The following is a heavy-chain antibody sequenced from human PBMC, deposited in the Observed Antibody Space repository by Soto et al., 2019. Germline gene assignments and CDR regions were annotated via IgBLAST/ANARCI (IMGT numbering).Heavy chain of an antibody. J-gene: IGHJ3*02. Sequence: EVQLLESGGGLVQSGGSLRLSCAASGFTFSNYAMNWVRQAPGKGLEWVSVISGSGSSTYYADSVKGRFSISRDHSKNMLYLQMSRLRAEDTAVYYCARRSHSWAFAIWGQGTMVTVSS. D-gene: IGHD2-15*01. V-gene: IGHV3-23*01. CDR3: ARRSHSWAFAI. CDR1: GFTFSNYA. CDR2: ISGSGSST.